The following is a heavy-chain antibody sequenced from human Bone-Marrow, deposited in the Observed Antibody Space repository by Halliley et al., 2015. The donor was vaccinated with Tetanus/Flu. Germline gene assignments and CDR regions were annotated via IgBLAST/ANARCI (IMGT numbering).Heavy chain of an antibody. D-gene: IGHD1-26*01. V-gene: IGHV3-7*01. J-gene: IGHJ4*02. CDR1: GFSFSTYW. CDR2: IKQDGSD. CDR3: ARDLYSGSYGGEDY. Sequence: SLRLSCAASGFSFSTYWMSWVRQAPGKGLEWVANIKQDGSDYYVDSVKGRFTISRDDAKNSLSLQMNSLKVEDTAVYYCARDLYSGSYGGEDYWGQGTLVTVSS.